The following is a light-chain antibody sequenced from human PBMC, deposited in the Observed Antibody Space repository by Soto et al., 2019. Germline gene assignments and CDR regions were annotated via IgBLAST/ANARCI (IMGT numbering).Light chain of an antibody. V-gene: IGKV1-9*01. CDR2: DAS. J-gene: IGKJ4*01. Sequence: IQLTQSPSSLSASVGDRVTVTCRASDDITNYLAWYQQKAGKAPKLLIYDASTLYSGVPSRFSGSGSGTDFTLTIRGMQTQDFANYYCQQLSRHPSTFGGGTKVDI. CDR1: DDITNY. CDR3: QQLSRHPST.